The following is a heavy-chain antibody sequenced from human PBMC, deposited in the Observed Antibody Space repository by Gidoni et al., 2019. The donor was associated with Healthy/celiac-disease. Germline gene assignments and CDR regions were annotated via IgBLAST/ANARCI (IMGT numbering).Heavy chain of an antibody. Sequence: VQLVESGGGLVKPGGSLRLSCAASGFTFSNAWMSWVRQAPGKGLEWVGRIKSKTDGGTTDYAAPVKGRFTISRDDSKNTMYLQMNSLKTEDTAVYYCTTGGIYYYYYGMDVWGQGTTVTVSS. V-gene: IGHV3-15*01. CDR1: GFTFSNAW. CDR2: IKSKTDGGTT. J-gene: IGHJ6*02. CDR3: TTGGIYYYYYGMDV.